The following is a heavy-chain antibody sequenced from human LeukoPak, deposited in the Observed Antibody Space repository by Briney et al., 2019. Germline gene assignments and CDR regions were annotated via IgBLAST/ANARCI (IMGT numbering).Heavy chain of an antibody. V-gene: IGHV3-66*01. CDR3: ARDSSSYYFDY. CDR1: GFSVTSNH. Sequence: PGGSLRLSCAAFGFSVTSNHMNWVRQAPGKGLEWVSIIYTGGTTHYADSLNDRFTISRDDSINTLYLQMNSLRAEDTAVYYCARDSSSYYFDYWGQGTLVTVSS. CDR2: IYTGGTT. D-gene: IGHD6-6*01. J-gene: IGHJ4*02.